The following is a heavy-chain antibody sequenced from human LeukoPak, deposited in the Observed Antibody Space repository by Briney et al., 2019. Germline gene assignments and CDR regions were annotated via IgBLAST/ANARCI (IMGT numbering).Heavy chain of an antibody. CDR2: ISSSGGTM. V-gene: IGHV3-48*03. Sequence: GGSLRLSCAASGFTFSSYEMNWVRQAPGKGLEWVSYISSSGGTMYYADSVKGRFTISRDNTKNSLYLQMDSLTADDTAVYFCACLRGPSDYWGQGTLVTVSS. J-gene: IGHJ4*02. CDR3: ACLRGPSDY. CDR1: GFTFSSYE. D-gene: IGHD4-17*01.